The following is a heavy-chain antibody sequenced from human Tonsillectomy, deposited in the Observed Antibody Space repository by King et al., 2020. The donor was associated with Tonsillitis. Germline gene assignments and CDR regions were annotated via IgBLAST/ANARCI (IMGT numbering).Heavy chain of an antibody. Sequence: QLVQSGAEVKKPGTSVKVSCKASGGTFSSYAISWVRQAPGQGLEWMGRIIPILGIANYAQKFQGRVTITADKSTSTAYMELSSLRSEDTAVYYCASVGALNPGYSRGWYFYYWGPGTLVTVSS. CDR1: GGTFSSYA. CDR3: ASVGALNPGYSRGWYFYY. V-gene: IGHV1-69*09. D-gene: IGHD6-19*01. CDR2: IIPILGIA. J-gene: IGHJ4*02.